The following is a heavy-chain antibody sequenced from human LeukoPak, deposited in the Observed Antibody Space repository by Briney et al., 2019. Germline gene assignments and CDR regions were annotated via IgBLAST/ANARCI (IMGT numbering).Heavy chain of an antibody. CDR2: ITGSSTSI. CDR1: GFTFRNYN. V-gene: IGHV3-48*01. D-gene: IGHD1-26*01. Sequence: AGGSLRLSCAASGFTFRNYNMNWVRQAPGKGLEWVSYITGSSTSIYYADSVKGRFTISRDSSKNTLYLQMNSLRAEDTALYYCAKNSVGGSYYPIDYWGQGTLVTVSS. J-gene: IGHJ4*02. CDR3: AKNSVGGSYYPIDY.